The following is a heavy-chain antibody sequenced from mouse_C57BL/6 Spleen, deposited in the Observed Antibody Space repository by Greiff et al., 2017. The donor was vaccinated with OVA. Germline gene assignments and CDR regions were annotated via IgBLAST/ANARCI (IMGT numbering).Heavy chain of an antibody. V-gene: IGHV1-50*01. CDR3: ARRTDYYAMDY. Sequence: QVQLQQPGAELVKPGASVKLSCKASGYTFTSYWMPWVKQRPGQGLEWIGEIDPSDSYTNYNQKFKGKATLTVDTSSSTAYMQLSSLTSEDSAVYYCARRTDYYAMDYWGQGTSVTVSS. CDR2: IDPSDSYT. J-gene: IGHJ4*01. CDR1: GYTFTSYW.